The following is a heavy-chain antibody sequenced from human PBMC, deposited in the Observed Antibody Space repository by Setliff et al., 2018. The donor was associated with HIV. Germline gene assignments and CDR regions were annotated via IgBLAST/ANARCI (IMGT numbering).Heavy chain of an antibody. Sequence: SETLSLTCTVYGGSFSGHYWGWVRQPPGKGLEWIGEINNSGSTNYNPSLKSRVTISVDTSKDQFSLKLTSVTAADTAVYFCARYRASQKFYFDFWGQGTLVTVSS. J-gene: IGHJ4*02. D-gene: IGHD1-1*01. CDR2: INNSGST. CDR3: ARYRASQKFYFDF. CDR1: GGSFSGHY. V-gene: IGHV4-34*01.